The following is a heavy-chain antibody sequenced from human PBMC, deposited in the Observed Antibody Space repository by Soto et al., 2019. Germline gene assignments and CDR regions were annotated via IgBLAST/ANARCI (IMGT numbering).Heavy chain of an antibody. Sequence: PSETLSLTCTVCGGSISSYYCSWIRQPAWKGLEWIGRIYTSGITNYNPSLKSRVTMSVDTSKNQFSLKLSSVTAADTAVYYCARCLAAYYDYVWGSYRYTGDWFDPCGQRTLVTFCS. D-gene: IGHD3-16*02. CDR1: GGSISSYY. CDR2: IYTSGIT. V-gene: IGHV4-4*07. J-gene: IGHJ5*02. CDR3: ARCLAAYYDYVWGSYRYTGDWFDP.